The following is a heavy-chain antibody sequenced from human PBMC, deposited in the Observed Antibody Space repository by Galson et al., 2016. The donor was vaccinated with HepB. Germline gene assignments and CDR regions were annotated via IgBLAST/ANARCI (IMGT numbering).Heavy chain of an antibody. Sequence: SETLSLTCSVSGGSISSRNYNWGWIRQPPGKGLEWIGSISYSGSTYYNPSFKSRVTISVDTSKNHFSLRLNSVTAADTAVYYCAKAIQLWGFYYFDYWGQVTLVTVSS. J-gene: IGHJ4*02. CDR2: ISYSGST. D-gene: IGHD5-18*01. CDR1: GGSISSRNYN. CDR3: AKAIQLWGFYYFDY. V-gene: IGHV4-39*02.